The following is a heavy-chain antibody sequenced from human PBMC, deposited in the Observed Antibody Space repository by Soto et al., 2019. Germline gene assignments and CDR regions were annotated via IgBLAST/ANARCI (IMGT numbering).Heavy chain of an antibody. D-gene: IGHD1-26*01. V-gene: IGHV1-69*01. J-gene: IGHJ4*02. CDR1: GGTFNSYA. Sequence: QVQLVQSGAEVKKPGSSVKVSCKASGGTFNSYAISWVRQAPGQGLEWMGGIIPIFGTANYAQKFQGRVTITADESTSTAYMELSSLRSEDTAVYYCARGMDSGSSLPPTYWGQGTLVTVSS. CDR2: IIPIFGTA. CDR3: ARGMDSGSSLPPTY.